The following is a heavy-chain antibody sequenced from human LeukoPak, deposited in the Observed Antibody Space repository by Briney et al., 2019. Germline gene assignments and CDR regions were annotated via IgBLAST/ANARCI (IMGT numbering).Heavy chain of an antibody. CDR1: GFSFRNYW. V-gene: IGHV3-74*01. Sequence: GGSLRLSCVASGFSFRNYWMYWVRQAPGKGLVWVSHINTDGTSANYADSVKGRFTVSRDNAKKTLYLQMNTLRVEDTAVYYCARDLWLGDYWGQGTLVTVSS. D-gene: IGHD6-19*01. CDR3: ARDLWLGDY. J-gene: IGHJ4*02. CDR2: INTDGTSA.